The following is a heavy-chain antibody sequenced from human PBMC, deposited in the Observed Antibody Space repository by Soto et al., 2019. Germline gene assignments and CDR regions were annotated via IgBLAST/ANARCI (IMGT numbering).Heavy chain of an antibody. CDR1: GFTFSSNS. CDR3: ARVIWSGHLTSDL. V-gene: IGHV3-48*02. Sequence: EVQVVESGGGLVQPGGSLRLSCAASGFTFSSNSMNWVRQAPGKGLEWISYISSSSSTIYADSVKGRFTISRDNAKNSLYLQRNSLRDGDTAVYYCARVIWSGHLTSDLWGQGTLVTVSS. J-gene: IGHJ5*02. D-gene: IGHD3-3*01. CDR2: ISSSSSTI.